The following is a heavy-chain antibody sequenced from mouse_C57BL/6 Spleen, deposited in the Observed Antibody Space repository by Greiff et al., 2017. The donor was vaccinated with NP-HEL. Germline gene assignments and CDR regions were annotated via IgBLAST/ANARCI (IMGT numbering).Heavy chain of an antibody. D-gene: IGHD2-3*01. CDR2: ISYSGST. J-gene: IGHJ1*03. CDR3: ARGYDGYYEYFDV. CDR1: GYSITSGYD. Sequence: EVQVVESGPGMVKPSQSLSLTCTVTGYSITSGYDWHWIRHFPGNKLEWMGYISYSGSTNYNPSLKSRISITHDTSKNHFFLKLNSVTTEDTATYYCARGYDGYYEYFDVWGTGTTVTVSS. V-gene: IGHV3-1*01.